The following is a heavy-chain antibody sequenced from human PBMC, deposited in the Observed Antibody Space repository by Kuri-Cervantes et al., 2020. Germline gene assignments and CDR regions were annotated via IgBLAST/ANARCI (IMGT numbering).Heavy chain of an antibody. Sequence: SETLSLTCTVSGDSVSSDTYYWSWVRQPPGKRLEWIGYIHYSGRTNYNPSLKSRVTISVDTSKNQFSLKLSSVTAADTAVYYCARGHELLWFGEPIWGDAFGIWGQGTMVTVSS. CDR3: ARGHELLWFGEPIWGDAFGI. CDR2: IHYSGRT. J-gene: IGHJ3*02. CDR1: GDSVSSDTYY. V-gene: IGHV4-61*01. D-gene: IGHD3-10*01.